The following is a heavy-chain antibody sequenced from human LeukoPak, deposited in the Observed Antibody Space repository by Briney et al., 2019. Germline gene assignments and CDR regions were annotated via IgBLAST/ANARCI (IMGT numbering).Heavy chain of an antibody. V-gene: IGHV4-4*07. CDR1: GGSISNYY. CDR2: IYSSGNT. Sequence: SETLSRTCTVSGGSISNYYWNWIRQSAGEGLEWIGRIYSSGNTNYNPSLKSRVAMSVDTSKNQFSLKLSSVTAADTAVYYCARHRGSSGWYYFDYWGQGTLVTVSS. CDR3: ARHRGSSGWYYFDY. D-gene: IGHD6-19*01. J-gene: IGHJ4*02.